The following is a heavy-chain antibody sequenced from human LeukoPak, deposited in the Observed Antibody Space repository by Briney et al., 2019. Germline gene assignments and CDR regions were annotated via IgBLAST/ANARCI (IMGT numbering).Heavy chain of an antibody. D-gene: IGHD3-10*01. CDR3: ARQYCITTDCSLIQTYFDY. V-gene: IGHV1-18*01. Sequence: ASVKVSCKTSGYTFINYGIHWVRQAPGQGLEWMGWISTHNGKTHYAQNFQDRITMTTDTSTSTACLELRSLRSDDTTVYFCARQYCITTDCSLIQTYFDYWGQGTLVTVSS. CDR2: ISTHNGKT. CDR1: GYTFINYG. J-gene: IGHJ4*02.